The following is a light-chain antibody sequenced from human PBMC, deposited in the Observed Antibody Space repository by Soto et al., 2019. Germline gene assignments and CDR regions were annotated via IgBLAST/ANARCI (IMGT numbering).Light chain of an antibody. J-gene: IGLJ1*01. Sequence: QSALTQPPSVSGAPGQRVTISCTGSSSNIGAGYDVHWYQQLPGTAPKLLIYGNSNRPSGVPDRFSGSKSGTSASLAITGLQAEDEADYYCQSYDSSLSAHVFGTGTNVTVL. CDR2: GNS. CDR1: SSNIGAGYD. V-gene: IGLV1-40*01. CDR3: QSYDSSLSAHV.